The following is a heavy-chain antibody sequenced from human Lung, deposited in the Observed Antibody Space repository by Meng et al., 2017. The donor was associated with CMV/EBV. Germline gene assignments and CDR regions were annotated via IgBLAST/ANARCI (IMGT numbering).Heavy chain of an antibody. CDR1: GYTFTNYG. CDR2: INAYNGDT. J-gene: IGHJ4*02. CDR3: ARVEVGITSGDY. Sequence: QVQMAQSWSELKKPGSSVKVSCKASGYTFTNYGITWVRQAPGQGLEWMGWINAYNGDTNYAQTLQGRVTMTTDTSTSTAYMELRSLRSDDTAVYYCARVEVGITSGDYWGQGTLVTVSS. D-gene: IGHD1-26*01. V-gene: IGHV1-18*01.